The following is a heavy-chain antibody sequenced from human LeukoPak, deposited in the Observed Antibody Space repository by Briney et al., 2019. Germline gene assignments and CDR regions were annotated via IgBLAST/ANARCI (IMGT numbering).Heavy chain of an antibody. CDR3: ARVGSGWYDFDY. J-gene: IGHJ4*02. CDR1: GFTVSSDY. V-gene: IGHV3-53*04. D-gene: IGHD6-19*01. CDR2: IYSGSSST. Sequence: GGSLRLSCAASGFTVSSDYMSWVRQAPGKGLEWVSVIYSGSSSTYYTDSVKGRFTISRHNSKNTLYLQMNSLRAEDTAVYYCARVGSGWYDFDYWGQGTLVTVSS.